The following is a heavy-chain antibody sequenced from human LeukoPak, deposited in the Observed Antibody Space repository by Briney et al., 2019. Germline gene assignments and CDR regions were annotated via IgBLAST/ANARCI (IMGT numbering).Heavy chain of an antibody. CDR3: ASIAAAGGMDV. J-gene: IGHJ6*02. CDR1: GFTFSSYA. CDR2: ISSNGGST. D-gene: IGHD6-13*01. Sequence: GGSLRLSFAASGFTFSSYAMHWVRQAPGKGLEYVSAISSNGGSTYYANSVKGRFTISRDNSKNTLYLQMGSLRAEDMAVYYCASIAAAGGMDVWGQGTTVTVSS. V-gene: IGHV3-64*01.